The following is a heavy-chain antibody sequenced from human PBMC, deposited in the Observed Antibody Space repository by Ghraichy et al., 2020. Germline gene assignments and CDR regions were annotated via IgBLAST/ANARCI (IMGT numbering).Heavy chain of an antibody. Sequence: SETLSLTCTVSGGSISSSNYYWGWIRQPPGKGLEWIGSMHYSGSTYYNPSLKSRVTMSADTSKNQFYLRLNSVIAADTAVYYCAGSFTVIRYFDLWGRGTLVTVSS. J-gene: IGHJ2*01. CDR1: GGSISSSNYY. CDR2: MHYSGST. D-gene: IGHD4-23*01. V-gene: IGHV4-39*01. CDR3: AGSFTVIRYFDL.